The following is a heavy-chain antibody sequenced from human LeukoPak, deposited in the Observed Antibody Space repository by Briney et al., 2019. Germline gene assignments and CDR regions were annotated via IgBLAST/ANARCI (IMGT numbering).Heavy chain of an antibody. J-gene: IGHJ6*03. Sequence: SETLSLTCTVSGGSISSYYWSWIRQPPGKGLEWIGYIDHTGSTNYNPSLNSRVTISRDTSKNHFSLELSSVTAADTAVYFCARGRVSSSSWHSTYYYYFYMDVWGKGTTVTVSS. CDR3: ARGRVSSSSWHSTYYYYFYMDV. CDR1: GGSISSYY. V-gene: IGHV4-59*01. CDR2: IDHTGST. D-gene: IGHD6-13*01.